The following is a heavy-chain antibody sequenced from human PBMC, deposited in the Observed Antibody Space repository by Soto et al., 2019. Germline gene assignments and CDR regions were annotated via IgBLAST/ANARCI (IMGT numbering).Heavy chain of an antibody. CDR1: GFTFSNAW. V-gene: IGHV3-15*07. CDR2: IKSKTDGGTT. CDR3: TSATNITSFGVVILAHWYFDL. Sequence: EVQLVESGGGLVKPGGSLRLSCAASGFTFSNAWMNWVRQAPGKGLEWVGRIKSKTDGGTTDYAATVKGRFTISRDDSKNTLYLQMNSLITHYTAVYYCTSATNITSFGVVILAHWYFDLWGRGTLVTVSS. J-gene: IGHJ2*01. D-gene: IGHD3-3*01.